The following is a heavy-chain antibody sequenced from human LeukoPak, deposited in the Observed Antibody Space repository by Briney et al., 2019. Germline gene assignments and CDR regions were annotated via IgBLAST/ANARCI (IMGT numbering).Heavy chain of an antibody. Sequence: GESLKISCKGSGYRFTSYWIGWVRQMPGKGLEWMGIIYPGDSDTRYIPSFQGQVTISADKSISTAYLQWSSLKASDTAMYYCARHCSGGSCFGWFDPWGQGTLVTVSS. CDR1: GYRFTSYW. D-gene: IGHD2-15*01. J-gene: IGHJ5*02. CDR3: ARHCSGGSCFGWFDP. V-gene: IGHV5-51*01. CDR2: IYPGDSDT.